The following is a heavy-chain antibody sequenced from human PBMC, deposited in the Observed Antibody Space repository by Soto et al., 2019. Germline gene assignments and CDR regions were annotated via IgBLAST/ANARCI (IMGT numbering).Heavy chain of an antibody. Sequence: GASVKVSCKASGYTFTSQNMHWVRQAPGKGLEWMGGFDPEDGETVYAQKFQGRVTMTEDRSTDTAYLELSSLRSEDTAVYYCATSSPANYYYGVDVWGQGTTVTVSS. CDR1: GYTFTSQN. CDR3: ATSSPANYYYGVDV. J-gene: IGHJ6*02. V-gene: IGHV1-24*01. D-gene: IGHD2-2*01. CDR2: FDPEDGET.